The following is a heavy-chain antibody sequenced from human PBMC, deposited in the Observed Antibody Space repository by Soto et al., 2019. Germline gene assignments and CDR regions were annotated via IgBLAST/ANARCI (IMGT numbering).Heavy chain of an antibody. CDR2: IYYSGST. CDR1: GGSISSSSYY. CDR3: ARKIVPGYYGDYIGWFDP. V-gene: IGHV4-39*01. J-gene: IGHJ5*02. Sequence: SETLSLTCTVSGGSISSSSYYWGWIRQPPGKGLEWIGSIYYSGSTYYNPSLKNRVTISVDTSKNQFSLKLSSVTAADTAVYYCARKIVPGYYGDYIGWFDPWGQGTLVTVSS. D-gene: IGHD4-17*01.